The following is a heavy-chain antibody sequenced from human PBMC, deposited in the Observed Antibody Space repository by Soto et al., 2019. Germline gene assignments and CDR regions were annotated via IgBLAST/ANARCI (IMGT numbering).Heavy chain of an antibody. D-gene: IGHD3-10*01. CDR3: AASYGSGYRAFDY. V-gene: IGHV1-69*02. J-gene: IGHJ4*02. CDR2: INPIVSMS. CDR1: GDTFSFYT. Sequence: QVQLVQSGTEVKKPGSSVKVSCKASGDTFSFYTINWVRQAPGLGLEWVGRINPIVSMSNYAQKLHGRVSMTAYKSTSTAYMELRSLRSDDTAMYFCAASYGSGYRAFDYWGQGGLVIVSS.